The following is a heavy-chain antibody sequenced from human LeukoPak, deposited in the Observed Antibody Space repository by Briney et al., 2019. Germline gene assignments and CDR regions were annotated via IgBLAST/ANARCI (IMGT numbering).Heavy chain of an antibody. CDR1: GFTSSSYE. V-gene: IGHV3-48*03. D-gene: IGHD7-27*01. CDR2: ISSSGSTI. CDR3: ARDLTGDPRESWFDP. Sequence: GGSLRLSCAASGFTSSSYEMNWVRQAPGKGLEWVSYISSSGSTIYYADSVKGRFTISRDNAKNSLYLQMNSLRAEDTAVYYCARDLTGDPRESWFDPWGQGTLVTVSS. J-gene: IGHJ5*02.